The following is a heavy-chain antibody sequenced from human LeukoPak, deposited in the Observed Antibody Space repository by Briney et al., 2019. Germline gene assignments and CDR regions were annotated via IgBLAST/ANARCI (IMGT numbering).Heavy chain of an antibody. CDR2: INPNSGGT. V-gene: IGHV1-2*02. D-gene: IGHD2-21*01. Sequence: GASVKVSCKASGYTFTGYYMHWVRQAPGQGLEWMGWINPNSGGTNYAQKFQRRVTMTRDTSISTAYMELSRLRSDDTAVYYCARAVMRGLVTPAYWGQGTLVTVSS. CDR1: GYTFTGYY. CDR3: ARAVMRGLVTPAY. J-gene: IGHJ4*02.